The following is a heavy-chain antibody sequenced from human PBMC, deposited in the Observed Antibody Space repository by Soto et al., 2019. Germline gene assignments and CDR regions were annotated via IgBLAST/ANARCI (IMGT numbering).Heavy chain of an antibody. CDR2: ISSSSYI. Sequence: GGSLRLSCAASGFTFSSYSMNWVRQAPGKGLEWVSSISSSSYIYYADSVKGRFTISRDNAKNSLYLQMNSLRAEDTAVYYCARDFDWNDATSPAYWGQGTLVTVSS. CDR1: GFTFSSYS. J-gene: IGHJ4*02. V-gene: IGHV3-21*01. D-gene: IGHD1-1*01. CDR3: ARDFDWNDATSPAY.